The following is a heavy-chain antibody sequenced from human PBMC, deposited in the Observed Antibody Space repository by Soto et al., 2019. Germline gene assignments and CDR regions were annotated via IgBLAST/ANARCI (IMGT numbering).Heavy chain of an antibody. CDR2: IFPGDSET. CDR1: GYSFSNYW. Sequence: PGESLKISCKVSGYSFSNYWIAWLRQMPGEGLEWMGVIFPGDSETRYSPSFQGQVTISADKSISTAYLQWSSLKASDTAMYYCARHGSQVLYGMDVWGQGTKVTVSS. V-gene: IGHV5-51*01. CDR3: ARHGSQVLYGMDV. J-gene: IGHJ6*02. D-gene: IGHD1-1*01.